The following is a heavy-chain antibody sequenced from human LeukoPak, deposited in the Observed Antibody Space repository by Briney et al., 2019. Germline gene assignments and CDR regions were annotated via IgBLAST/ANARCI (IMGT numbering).Heavy chain of an antibody. V-gene: IGHV3-7*01. D-gene: IGHD3-10*01. CDR2: INQDGSEK. J-gene: IGHJ4*02. Sequence: GGSLRLSCAASGFTFSSYWMSWVRQAPGKGLEWVANINQDGSEKYYVDSVKGRFTISRDNGKNSLYLQLNSLRAEDTAVYYCAREGRGEYFDYWGQGTLVTDSS. CDR1: GFTFSSYW. CDR3: AREGRGEYFDY.